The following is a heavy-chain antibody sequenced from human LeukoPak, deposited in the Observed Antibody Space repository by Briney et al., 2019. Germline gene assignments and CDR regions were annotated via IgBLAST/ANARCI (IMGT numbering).Heavy chain of an antibody. D-gene: IGHD1-26*01. CDR2: ISSSSSYI. V-gene: IGHV3-21*01. Sequence: PGGSLRLSCAASGFTFSSYSMNWVRQAPGKGLEWVSSISSSSSYIYYADSVKGRFTISRDNAKNSLYLQMDSLRAEDTAVYYCARDPSSSGSYYDYWGQGTLVTVSS. CDR3: ARDPSSSGSYYDY. CDR1: GFTFSSYS. J-gene: IGHJ4*02.